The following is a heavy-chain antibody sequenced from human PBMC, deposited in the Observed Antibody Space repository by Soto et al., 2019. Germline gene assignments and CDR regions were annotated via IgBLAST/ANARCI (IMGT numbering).Heavy chain of an antibody. CDR3: AREGYCSSGSCALYSHEYFGMDV. CDR1: GYTFDRYG. Sequence: QVQPVQSGAEVKKPGASVKVSCKASGYTFDRYGISWVRQAPGQGLEWMGWISTYNGNTNYAQKLKGRVTMTTDTFTSTAYMELRSLTSDDTAVYYCAREGYCSSGSCALYSHEYFGMDVWGQGTTVTVSS. J-gene: IGHJ6*02. D-gene: IGHD2-15*01. V-gene: IGHV1-18*01. CDR2: ISTYNGNT.